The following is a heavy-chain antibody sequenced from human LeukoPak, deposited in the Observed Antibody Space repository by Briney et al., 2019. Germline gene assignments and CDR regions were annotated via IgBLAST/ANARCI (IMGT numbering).Heavy chain of an antibody. V-gene: IGHV3-21*01. CDR1: GFTFSGYD. CDR3: ARDSYYYDSSGYYLNAFDI. Sequence: GGSLRLSCAASGFTFSGYDMSWVRQAPGKGLEWVSYTSSSSSYIYYADSVKGRFTISRDNAKNSLYLQMNSLRAEDTAVYYCARDSYYYDSSGYYLNAFDIWGQGTMVTVSS. J-gene: IGHJ3*02. D-gene: IGHD3-22*01. CDR2: TSSSSSYI.